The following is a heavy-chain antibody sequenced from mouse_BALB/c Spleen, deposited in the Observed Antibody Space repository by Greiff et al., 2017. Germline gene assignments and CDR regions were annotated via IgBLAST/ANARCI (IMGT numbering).Heavy chain of an antibody. J-gene: IGHJ4*01. CDR2: IWRGGST. Sequence: QVQLKESGPSLVQPSQSLSITCTVSGFSLTSYGVHWVRQSPGKGLEWLGVIWRGGSTDYNAAFMSRLSITKDNSKSQVFFKMNSLQADDTAIYYCAKKDRYDDYAMDYWGQGTSVTVSS. CDR1: GFSLTSYG. CDR3: AKKDRYDDYAMDY. D-gene: IGHD2-14*01. V-gene: IGHV2-5-1*01.